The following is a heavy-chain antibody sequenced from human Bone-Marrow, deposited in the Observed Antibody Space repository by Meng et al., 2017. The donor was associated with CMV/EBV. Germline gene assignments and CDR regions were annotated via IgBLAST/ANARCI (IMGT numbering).Heavy chain of an antibody. Sequence: ASVKVSCKASGYTFTSYDINWVRQATGQGLEWMGWMNPNSGNTGYAQKFQGRVTITRNTSISTAYMELSSLRSEDTAVYYCARGQTKPLGYLDDLYGMDVWGQGTTATVSS. V-gene: IGHV1-8*03. CDR2: MNPNSGNT. CDR1: GYTFTSYD. D-gene: IGHD1-14*01. CDR3: ARGQTKPLGYLDDLYGMDV. J-gene: IGHJ6*02.